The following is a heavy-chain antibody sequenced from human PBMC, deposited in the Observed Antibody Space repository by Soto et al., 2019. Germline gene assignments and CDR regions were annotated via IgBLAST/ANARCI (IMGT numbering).Heavy chain of an antibody. CDR1: GFTFSSYA. V-gene: IGHV3-23*01. CDR2: ISGSGGSI. D-gene: IGHD3-3*01. CDR3: AKWGWGGGNFGVVKLYYYYYGMDV. Sequence: GGSLRLSCAASGFTFSSYAMSWVRQAPGKGLEWVSAISGSGGSIYYADSVKGRFTISRDNSKNTLYLQMNSLRAEDTAVYYCAKWGWGGGNFGVVKLYYYYYGMDVWGQGTTVTVSS. J-gene: IGHJ6*02.